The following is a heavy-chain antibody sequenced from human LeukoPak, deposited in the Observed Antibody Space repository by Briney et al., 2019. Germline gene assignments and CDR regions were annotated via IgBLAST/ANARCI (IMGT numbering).Heavy chain of an antibody. Sequence: SGGSLRLSCSASGFTFSSYSMARVRQAPGKGLEWLSYIWTSSSTVYHADSVKGRFTVSRDNAKNSLYLQMNSLRAEDTAVYYCARDSTTFQWLSDAFDIWGQGTMVTVSS. CDR3: ARDSTTFQWLSDAFDI. J-gene: IGHJ3*02. D-gene: IGHD5-12*01. CDR1: GFTFSSYS. V-gene: IGHV3-48*04. CDR2: IWTSSSTV.